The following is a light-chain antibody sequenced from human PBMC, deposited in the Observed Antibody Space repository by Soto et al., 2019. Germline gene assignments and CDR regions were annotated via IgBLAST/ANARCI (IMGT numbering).Light chain of an antibody. J-gene: IGKJ5*01. Sequence: DIQLTQSPSFLSASVGDRVTIICRASQAISRSLVWYQQRPGRAPEVLIYAASSLQSGVPSRFSGSGSGTEFTLTIFSLQPEDFATYYCQQVNNYPRTFGQGTRLDIK. CDR1: QAISRS. CDR3: QQVNNYPRT. CDR2: AAS. V-gene: IGKV1-9*01.